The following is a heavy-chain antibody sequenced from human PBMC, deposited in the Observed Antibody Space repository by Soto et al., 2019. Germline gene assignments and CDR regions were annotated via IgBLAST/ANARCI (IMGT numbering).Heavy chain of an antibody. Sequence: SETLSLTCTVSGGSISSYYWSWIRQPPGKELEWIGYIYYSGSTNYNPSLKSRVTISVDTSKNQFSLKLSSVTAADTAVYYCARVPPSSWYEIWFDPWGQGTLVTVSS. CDR3: ARVPPSSWYEIWFDP. D-gene: IGHD6-13*01. CDR1: GGSISSYY. J-gene: IGHJ5*02. V-gene: IGHV4-59*08. CDR2: IYYSGST.